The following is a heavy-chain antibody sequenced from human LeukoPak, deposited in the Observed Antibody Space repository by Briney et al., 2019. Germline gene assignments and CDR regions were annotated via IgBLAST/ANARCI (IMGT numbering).Heavy chain of an antibody. CDR2: INWNGGST. J-gene: IGHJ3*02. V-gene: IGHV3-20*04. D-gene: IGHD3-16*02. Sequence: GGSLRLSCAASGFTFSSYGMSWVRQAPGKGLEWVSGINWNGGSTGYADSVKGRFTISRDNAKNSLYLQMNSLRAEDTALYYCARGYDYVWGSYRPSGAFDIWGQGTMVTVSS. CDR3: ARGYDYVWGSYRPSGAFDI. CDR1: GFTFSSYG.